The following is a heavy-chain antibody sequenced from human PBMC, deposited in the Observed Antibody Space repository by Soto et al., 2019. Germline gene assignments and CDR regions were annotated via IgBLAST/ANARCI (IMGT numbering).Heavy chain of an antibody. J-gene: IGHJ4*02. CDR1: GYTFTSYD. V-gene: IGHV1-8*01. CDR2: MNPNSGNT. D-gene: IGHD3-3*01. CDR3: ARADFWSGYYTPHFDY. Sequence: ASVKVSCKASGYTFTSYDINWVRQATGQGLEWMGWMNPNSGNTGYAQKFQGRVTMTRNTSISTAYMELSSLRSEDTAVYYCARADFWSGYYTPHFDYWGQGTLVTVSS.